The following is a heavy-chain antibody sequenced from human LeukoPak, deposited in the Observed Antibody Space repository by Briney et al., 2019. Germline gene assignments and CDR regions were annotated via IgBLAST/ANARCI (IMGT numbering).Heavy chain of an antibody. D-gene: IGHD2-15*01. CDR2: ISSNGGST. CDR1: EFTFSNYA. V-gene: IGHV3-64D*06. CDR3: VKALGYCSGGSCLAFDI. Sequence: GGSLRLSCSASEFTFSNYAMHWVRQAPGKGLEYVSAISSNGGSTYYADSVKGRFTISRDNSKNTLYLQMSSLRAEDTAVYYCVKALGYCSGGSCLAFDIWGQRTMVTVSS. J-gene: IGHJ3*02.